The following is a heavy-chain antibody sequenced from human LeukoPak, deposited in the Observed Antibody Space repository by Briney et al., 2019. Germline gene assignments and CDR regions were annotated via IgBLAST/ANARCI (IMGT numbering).Heavy chain of an antibody. V-gene: IGHV1-2*02. J-gene: IGHJ6*03. CDR3: ARVPLNYYYYMDV. Sequence: ASVKVSCKASGYTFTGYYMHWVRQAPGQGLEWMGWINPNSGGTNYAQKFQGRVTMTRDTSISTAYMELSRLRSDDTAVYNCARVPLNYYYYMDVWGKGTTVTVSS. CDR2: INPNSGGT. CDR1: GYTFTGYY.